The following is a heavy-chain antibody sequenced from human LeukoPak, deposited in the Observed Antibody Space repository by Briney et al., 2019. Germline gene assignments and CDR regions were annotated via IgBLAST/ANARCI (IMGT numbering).Heavy chain of an antibody. V-gene: IGHV3-23*01. CDR3: AKDERTDFWRGYLFDY. Sequence: GGSLRLSCAASGFTFSSYAMSWVRQAPGKGLEWVSAISGSGGSTYYADSVKGRFTISRDNSKNTLYLQMNSLRAEDTAVYYCAKDERTDFWRGYLFDYWGQGTLVTVSS. CDR2: ISGSGGST. D-gene: IGHD3-3*01. CDR1: GFTFSSYA. J-gene: IGHJ4*02.